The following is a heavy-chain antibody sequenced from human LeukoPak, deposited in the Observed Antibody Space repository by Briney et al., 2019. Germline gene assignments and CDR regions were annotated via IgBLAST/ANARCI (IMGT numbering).Heavy chain of an antibody. Sequence: ASVKVSCKASGYTFSNYGISWVRQAPGQGLEWMGWISAHNGNTNYVQNLQGRVTMTADTSTSTAYMELRSLRSDDTAVYYCAREGDCSGGSCSSPTYYYYYGMDVWGQGTTVIVSS. J-gene: IGHJ6*02. D-gene: IGHD2-15*01. CDR3: AREGDCSGGSCSSPTYYYYYGMDV. V-gene: IGHV1-18*01. CDR1: GYTFSNYG. CDR2: ISAHNGNT.